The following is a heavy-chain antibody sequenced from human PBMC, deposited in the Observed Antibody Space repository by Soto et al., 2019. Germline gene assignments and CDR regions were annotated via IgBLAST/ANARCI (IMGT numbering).Heavy chain of an antibody. D-gene: IGHD4-17*01. Sequence: QDQLVQSGAEVKKPGSSVKVSCKASGGTFSSHTFSWVRQAPGQGLEWMGRIIPALGTATYAQKFQGRVTITADESATTVYMELNSLRSEDTAVYYCARPVFGDYCYFDLCGRGTLVTVSS. CDR3: ARPVFGDYCYFDL. V-gene: IGHV1-69*08. CDR1: GGTFSSHT. CDR2: IIPALGTA. J-gene: IGHJ2*01.